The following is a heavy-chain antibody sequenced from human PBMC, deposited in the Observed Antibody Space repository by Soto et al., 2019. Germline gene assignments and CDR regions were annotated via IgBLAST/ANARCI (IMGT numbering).Heavy chain of an antibody. J-gene: IGHJ4*02. Sequence: PVESLNISFKGSGYSFTNYWIAWVRQMPGKGLEWMGIVYPGDSDTTYSPSFQVQVTLSADKSINTAYLQWSGLRASDTAIYYCARLSLRSSARPSPRMASKYYFDYWGQGTLVTVSS. V-gene: IGHV5-51*01. CDR1: GYSFTNYW. CDR3: ARLSLRSSARPSPRMASKYYFDY. CDR2: VYPGDSDT. D-gene: IGHD6-6*01.